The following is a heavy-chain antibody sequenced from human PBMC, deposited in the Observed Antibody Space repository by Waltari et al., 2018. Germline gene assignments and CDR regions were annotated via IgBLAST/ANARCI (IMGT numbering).Heavy chain of an antibody. D-gene: IGHD6-19*01. V-gene: IGHV6-1*01. CDR3: AREGSGYSSGWYTRGRFDY. CDR1: GDSVSSNSSA. Sequence: QVQLQQSGPGLVKPSQTLSLTCAISGDSVSSNSSAWNWIRQSPSRGLEWLGRTYDRSKWYNDYAVSVKSRITINPDTSKNQFSLQLNSVTPEDTAVYYCAREGSGYSSGWYTRGRFDYWGQGTLVTVSS. CDR2: TYDRSKWYN. J-gene: IGHJ4*02.